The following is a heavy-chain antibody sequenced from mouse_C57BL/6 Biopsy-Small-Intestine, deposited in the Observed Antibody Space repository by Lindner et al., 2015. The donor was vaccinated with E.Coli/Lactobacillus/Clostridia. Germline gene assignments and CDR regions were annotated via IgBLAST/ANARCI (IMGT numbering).Heavy chain of an antibody. D-gene: IGHD4-1*01. CDR2: IDPEDDET. J-gene: IGHJ2*01. CDR3: ARRGANWAPFDY. Sequence: VQLQESGAELVKPGASVKLSCTASGFNIKDYYMHWVKQRTEQGLEWIGRIDPEDDETKYAPKFQGKATITADTSSNTAYLQLSSLTSEDTAVYYCARRGANWAPFDYWGQGTTLTVSS. V-gene: IGHV14-2*01. CDR1: GFNIKDYY.